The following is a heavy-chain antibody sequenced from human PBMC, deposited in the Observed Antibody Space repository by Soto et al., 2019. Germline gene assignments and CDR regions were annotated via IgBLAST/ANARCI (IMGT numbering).Heavy chain of an antibody. CDR3: ARGGGPYVWFNEF. V-gene: IGHV1-69*01. Sequence: QGQLVQSGPEVKRPGSSVKVSCKDSGGLFSSFAISWLRQAPGQGLEWLGGIIPVFGTTNYAAKFQDRVTITADESTNTAYMELSSLTSGDTAMYYCARGGGPYVWFNEFWGQGTLVTVSS. J-gene: IGHJ4*02. D-gene: IGHD3-16*01. CDR2: IIPVFGTT. CDR1: GGLFSSFA.